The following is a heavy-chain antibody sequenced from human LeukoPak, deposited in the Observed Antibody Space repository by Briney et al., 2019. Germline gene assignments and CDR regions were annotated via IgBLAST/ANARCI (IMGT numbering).Heavy chain of an antibody. CDR1: GGSISSSSYY. CDR3: ARGRFTYYYDSSGYYYSGTKYFDY. D-gene: IGHD3-22*01. Sequence: PSETLSLTCTVSGGSISSSSYYWGWIRQPPGKGLEWIGSIYYSGSTYYNPSLRSRVTISVDTSKNQFSLKLSSVTAADTAVYYCARGRFTYYYDSSGYYYSGTKYFDYWGQGTLVTVSS. V-gene: IGHV4-39*01. CDR2: IYYSGST. J-gene: IGHJ4*02.